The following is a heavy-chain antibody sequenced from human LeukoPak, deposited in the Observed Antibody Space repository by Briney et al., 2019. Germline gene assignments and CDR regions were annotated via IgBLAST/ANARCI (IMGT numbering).Heavy chain of an antibody. D-gene: IGHD6-19*01. CDR1: GGSITSYY. CDR3: AVIDSGWYFDY. Sequence: SETLSLTCTVSGGSITSYYWSWIRQPPGKGLEWIGYIYYTGSIKYNPSLKSRVSISVDTSKNQFSLKLSSVTAADTAVYYCAVIDSGWYFDYWGQGTLVTVSS. J-gene: IGHJ4*02. CDR2: IYYTGSI. V-gene: IGHV4-59*01.